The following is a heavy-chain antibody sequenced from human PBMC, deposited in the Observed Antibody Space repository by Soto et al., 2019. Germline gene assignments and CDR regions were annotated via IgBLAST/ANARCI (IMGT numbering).Heavy chain of an antibody. D-gene: IGHD2-21*01. CDR1: GFFFDNYA. J-gene: IGHJ4*02. CDR3: ARDPVGVDSTFFFDS. CDR2: ISSSTTYI. V-gene: IGHV3-21*01. Sequence: GSLRLSCVTSGFFFDNYAMTWVRQSPGRGLEWVSSISSSTTYISYADSVRGRFTISRDNAKNSLYLQMSSLRADDTAVYYCARDPVGVDSTFFFDSWGQGTLVTVSS.